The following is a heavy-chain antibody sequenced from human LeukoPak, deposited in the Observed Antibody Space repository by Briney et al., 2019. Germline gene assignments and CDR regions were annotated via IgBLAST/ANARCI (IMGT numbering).Heavy chain of an antibody. CDR1: GYTFTGYY. Sequence: SVKVSCKAPGYTFTGYYMHWVRQAPGQGLEWMGWINPNSGGTNYAQKFQGRVTMTRDTSISTAYMELSRLRSDDTAVYYCARDSNRYNWNYADFDYWGQGTLVTVSS. CDR2: INPNSGGT. V-gene: IGHV1-2*02. D-gene: IGHD1-7*01. CDR3: ARDSNRYNWNYADFDY. J-gene: IGHJ4*02.